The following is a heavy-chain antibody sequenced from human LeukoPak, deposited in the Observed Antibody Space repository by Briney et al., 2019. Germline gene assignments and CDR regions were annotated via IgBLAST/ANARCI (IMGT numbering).Heavy chain of an antibody. J-gene: IGHJ6*02. V-gene: IGHV1-24*01. Sequence: GASVKVSCKVSGYTLTELSMHWVRQAPGKGLEWMGGFDPEDGETIYAQKFQGRVTMTEDTSTDTAYMELSSLRSEDTAVYYCATSSEGTPSYYYGMDVWGQGTTVTVSS. CDR3: ATSSEGTPSYYYGMDV. CDR2: FDPEDGET. CDR1: GYTLTELS. D-gene: IGHD2-15*01.